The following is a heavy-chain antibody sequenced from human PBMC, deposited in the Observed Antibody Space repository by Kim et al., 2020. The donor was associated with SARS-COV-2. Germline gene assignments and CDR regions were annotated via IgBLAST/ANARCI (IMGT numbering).Heavy chain of an antibody. J-gene: IGHJ3*02. Sequence: GGSLRLSCAASGFTFSSYGMHWVRQAPGKGLEWVAVIWYDGSNKYYADSVKGRFTISRDNSKNTLYLQMNSLRAEDTAVYYCAREHTSYNYGSEAFDIWGQGTMVTVSS. CDR3: AREHTSYNYGSEAFDI. V-gene: IGHV3-33*01. CDR2: IWYDGSNK. CDR1: GFTFSSYG. D-gene: IGHD3-10*01.